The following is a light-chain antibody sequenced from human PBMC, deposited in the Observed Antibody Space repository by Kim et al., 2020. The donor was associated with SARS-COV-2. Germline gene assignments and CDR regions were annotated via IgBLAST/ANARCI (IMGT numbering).Light chain of an antibody. CDR2: SVS. CDR1: ESVCSNC. Sequence: SPGERASVTCRTSESVCSNCLAWYQQKPGQAPRLLIYSVSNRATGIPDRFSGSGSGTDFTLTISRLEPEDFAVYYCQQYGIAPPYTFGQGTKLEI. CDR3: QQYGIAPPYT. V-gene: IGKV3-20*01. J-gene: IGKJ2*01.